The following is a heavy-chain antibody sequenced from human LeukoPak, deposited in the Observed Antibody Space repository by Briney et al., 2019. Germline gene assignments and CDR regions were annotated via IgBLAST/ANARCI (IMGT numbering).Heavy chain of an antibody. CDR1: GFTFSRYW. CDR3: ARGWASGWDY. V-gene: IGHV3-7*03. Sequence: PGGSLRLSCAVSGFTFSRYWMTWVRQAPGKGLEWVANIKDDGREKYYVDSVKGRFTISRDNAKNSLYLQMNSLRVEDTAVYYCARGWASGWDYWGQGTLVTVSS. D-gene: IGHD6-19*01. J-gene: IGHJ4*02. CDR2: IKDDGREK.